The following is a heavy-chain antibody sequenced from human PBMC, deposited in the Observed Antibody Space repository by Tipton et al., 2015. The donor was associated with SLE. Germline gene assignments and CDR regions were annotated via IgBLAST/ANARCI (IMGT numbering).Heavy chain of an antibody. Sequence: TLSLTCAVYGGSFSGYYWSWIRQPPGKGLEWIAEINHSGSANYNPSLKSRVTISVDTSKNQFSLKLSSVTAADTAVYYCARGRGSAFDIWGQGTMVTVSS. J-gene: IGHJ3*02. CDR3: ARGRGSAFDI. CDR1: GGSFSGYY. CDR2: INHSGSA. V-gene: IGHV4-34*01.